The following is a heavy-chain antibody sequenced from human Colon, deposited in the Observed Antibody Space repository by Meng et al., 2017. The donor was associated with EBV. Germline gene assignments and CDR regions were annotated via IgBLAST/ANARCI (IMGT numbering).Heavy chain of an antibody. V-gene: IGHV4-39*01. J-gene: IGHJ4*02. CDR3: ARRRGGSGRDC. CDR1: GGSISSRHYY. CDR2: IYHSGST. Sequence: PQLEASGPCLVNPPAPLSLTCTVSGGSISSRHYYWGWVRQPPGKGLQWIGTIYHSGSTSYTPSLQSRVTMFVDTSKNQFSLMLTSVTATDTAVYYCARRRGGSGRDCWGQGTLVTVSS. D-gene: IGHD3-10*01.